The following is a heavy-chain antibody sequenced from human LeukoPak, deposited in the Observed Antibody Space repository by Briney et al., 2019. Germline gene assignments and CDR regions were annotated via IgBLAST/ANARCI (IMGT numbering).Heavy chain of an antibody. CDR3: AKDYDMWTGSLDY. J-gene: IGHJ4*02. CDR2: ITDTGDST. V-gene: IGHV3-23*01. CDR1: GFPFSSSA. Sequence: GGPLRLSCAASGFPFSSSAMTWVRQAPGKGLEWVSTITDTGDSTHYADSVKGRFTFSRDNSKNTLYLQMNSLRAEDTAVYFCAKDYDMWTGSLDYWGQGTLVTVSS. D-gene: IGHD3-9*01.